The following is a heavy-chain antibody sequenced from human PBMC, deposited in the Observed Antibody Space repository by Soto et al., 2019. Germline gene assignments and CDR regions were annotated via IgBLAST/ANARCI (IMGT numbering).Heavy chain of an antibody. Sequence: GGSLRLSCAASGFTFSSYSVNWVRQAPGKGLEWVSSISSSSSYIYYADSVKGRFTISRDNAKNSLYLQMNSLRAEDTAVYYCASSKIVVVPAAMGGGDYFDYWGQGTLVTVSS. CDR1: GFTFSSYS. V-gene: IGHV3-21*01. D-gene: IGHD2-2*01. J-gene: IGHJ4*02. CDR2: ISSSSSYI. CDR3: ASSKIVVVPAAMGGGDYFDY.